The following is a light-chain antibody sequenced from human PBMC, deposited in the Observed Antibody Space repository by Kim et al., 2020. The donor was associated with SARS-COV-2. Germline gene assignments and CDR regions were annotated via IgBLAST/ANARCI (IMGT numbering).Light chain of an antibody. J-gene: IGLJ1*01. V-gene: IGLV1-44*01. CDR2: SNS. CDR3: AAWDDSLDGHV. CDR1: SSNIGSNS. Sequence: GQRVTISCSGSSSNIGSNSVNWYQQLPGTAPKLLIYSNSQRPSGVPDRFSGSKSGTSASLAISGLQSEDEADYYCAAWDDSLDGHVFGTGTKVTVL.